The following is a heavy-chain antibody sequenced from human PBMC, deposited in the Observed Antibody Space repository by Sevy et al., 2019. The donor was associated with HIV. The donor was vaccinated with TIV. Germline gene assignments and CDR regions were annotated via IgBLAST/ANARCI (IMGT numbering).Heavy chain of an antibody. D-gene: IGHD6-19*01. CDR1: GFTFSNYG. CDR2: IFSDGNYQ. CDR3: ARESGSGWYVDS. Sequence: GGSLRLSCSTFGFTFSNYGMHWVRQAPGRGLEWVAAIFSDGNYQYYADSVKGRVTLSRDNSKNTLYLQMSSLRADDTAMYYCARESGSGWYVDSWGRGTLVTVSS. V-gene: IGHV3-33*08. J-gene: IGHJ4*02.